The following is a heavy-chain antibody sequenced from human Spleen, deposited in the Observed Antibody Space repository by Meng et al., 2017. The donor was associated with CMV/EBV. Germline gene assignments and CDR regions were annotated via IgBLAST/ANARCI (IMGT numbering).Heavy chain of an antibody. CDR2: INHSGST. CDR3: ARGSWVYSDDDETTGLDY. CDR1: SFSGHY. D-gene: IGHD5-12*01. V-gene: IGHV4-34*01. J-gene: IGHJ4*02. Sequence: SFSGHYWSLIRQPPGKGLEWIGKINHSGSTNYNPSLKSRVTISVDASKNQFSLKLTSVTAADTAVYYCARGSWVYSDDDETTGLDYWGPGTLVTVSS.